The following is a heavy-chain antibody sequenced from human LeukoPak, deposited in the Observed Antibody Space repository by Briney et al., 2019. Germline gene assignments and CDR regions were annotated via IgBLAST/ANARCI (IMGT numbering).Heavy chain of an antibody. J-gene: IGHJ3*02. CDR3: AHSWGSGSYLIGAFDI. CDR1: EYTLTELS. D-gene: IGHD1-26*01. CDR2: FDPEDGET. Sequence: ASVKVSCKVSEYTLTELSMHWVRQAPGKGLEWVGGFDPEDGETIYAQKFQGRVTMTEDTSTDTAYMELSSLRSEDTAVYYCAHSWGSGSYLIGAFDIWGQGTMVTVSS. V-gene: IGHV1-24*01.